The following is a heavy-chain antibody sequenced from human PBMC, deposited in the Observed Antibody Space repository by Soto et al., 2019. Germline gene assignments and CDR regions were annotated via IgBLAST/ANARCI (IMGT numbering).Heavy chain of an antibody. D-gene: IGHD3-10*01. CDR2: IYHSGST. J-gene: IGHJ4*02. V-gene: IGHV4-30-2*01. Sequence: LQTMSLTWTVVCGYIIGRGCPWICNKQPPGKGLEWIGYIYHSGSTYYNPSLKSRVTISVDTSKNQFSLKLSSVTAADTAVYYCARAPRGNYGYPSYFDYWGQGTLVTVSS. CDR3: ARAPRGNYGYPSYFDY. CDR1: CGYIIGRGCP.